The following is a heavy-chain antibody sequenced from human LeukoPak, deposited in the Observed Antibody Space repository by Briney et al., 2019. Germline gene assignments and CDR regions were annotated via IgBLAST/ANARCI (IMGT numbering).Heavy chain of an antibody. V-gene: IGHV5-51*01. Sequence: AGESLKISCKGSGYRLAGYWIGWVRQMPGKGLEWMGIIYPGDSDTRYSPSFQGQVTMSADKSISTAYLQWSSLKASDTAMYYCARRVSSSGFDAFDVWGQGTMVTVSS. D-gene: IGHD5-12*01. CDR2: IYPGDSDT. CDR1: GYRLAGYW. J-gene: IGHJ3*01. CDR3: ARRVSSSGFDAFDV.